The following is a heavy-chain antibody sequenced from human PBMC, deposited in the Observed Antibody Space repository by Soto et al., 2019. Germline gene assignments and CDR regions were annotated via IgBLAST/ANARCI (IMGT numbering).Heavy chain of an antibody. D-gene: IGHD1-1*01. CDR2: IKQDGSET. Sequence: EVQLVESGGNLGQPGRSLRLSCVASGFAFSSYGMSWVRQAPGKGLEWVANIKQDGSETYYVDSVKGRFTISRDNTKNSLTLQMSGLRADDTAIYYCARDLDWKDVFRFVETPPIQGLGIDNWGQGTVVTVSS. CDR3: ARDLDWKDVFRFVETPPIQGLGIDN. CDR1: GFAFSSYG. V-gene: IGHV3-7*03. J-gene: IGHJ4*02.